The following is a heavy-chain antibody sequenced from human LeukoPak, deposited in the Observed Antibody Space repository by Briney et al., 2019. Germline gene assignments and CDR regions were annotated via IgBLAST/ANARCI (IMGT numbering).Heavy chain of an antibody. CDR1: GGSFSGYY. D-gene: IGHD1-14*01. V-gene: IGHV4-34*01. Sequence: SETLSLTCAVYGGSFSGYYWSWIRQPPGKGLEWIGEINHSGSTNYNPSLKSRVTISVDTSKNQFSLKLSSVTAADTAVYYCARHGPQGSYWGQGTLVTVSS. J-gene: IGHJ4*02. CDR2: INHSGST. CDR3: ARHGPQGSY.